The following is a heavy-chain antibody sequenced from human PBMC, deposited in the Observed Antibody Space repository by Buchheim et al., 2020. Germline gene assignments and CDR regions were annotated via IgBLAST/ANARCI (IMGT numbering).Heavy chain of an antibody. CDR3: AKNSGGYYSSSWFDP. V-gene: IGHV3-30*18. Sequence: QVQLVESGGGVVQPGRSLRLSCAASGFTFSSYGMHWVRQAPGKGLEWVAVISYDGSNKYYADSVKGRFTISRDNSKNTLYLQMNSLRAEDTAVYDCAKNSGGYYSSSWFDPWGQGTL. CDR2: ISYDGSNK. CDR1: GFTFSSYG. J-gene: IGHJ5*02. D-gene: IGHD1-26*01.